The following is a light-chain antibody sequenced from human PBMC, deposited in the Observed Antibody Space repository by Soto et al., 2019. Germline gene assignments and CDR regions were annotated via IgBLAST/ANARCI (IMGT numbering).Light chain of an antibody. CDR1: SSDVGGYNY. CDR3: SSYTSSSTLWV. Sequence: QSALTQPASVSGSPGQSITISCTGTSSDVGGYNYVSWYQQHPGKAPKLMIYEVSNRPSGVSNRFYGSKSGNTASLTISGRQAEDEADYYCSSYTSSSTLWVFGGRTKLTVL. J-gene: IGLJ3*02. CDR2: EVS. V-gene: IGLV2-14*01.